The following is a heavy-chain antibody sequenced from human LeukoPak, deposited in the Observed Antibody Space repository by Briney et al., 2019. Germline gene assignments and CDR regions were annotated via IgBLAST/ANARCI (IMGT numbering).Heavy chain of an antibody. V-gene: IGHV3-9*03. CDR3: AKGGRIAAAAIDY. Sequence: GGSLRLSCAASGFTFEDYTMHWVRQAPGKGLEWVSGISWNSGSIGYADSVKGRFTISRDNAKNSLYLQMNSLRAEDMALYYCAKGGRIAAAAIDYWGQGTLVTVSS. J-gene: IGHJ4*02. D-gene: IGHD6-13*01. CDR2: ISWNSGSI. CDR1: GFTFEDYT.